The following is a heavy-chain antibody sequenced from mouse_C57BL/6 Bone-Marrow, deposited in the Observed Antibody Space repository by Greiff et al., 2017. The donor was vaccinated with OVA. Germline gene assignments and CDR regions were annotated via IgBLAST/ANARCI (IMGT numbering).Heavy chain of an antibody. Sequence: EVQLQQSGPVLVKPGASVKMSCKASGYTFTDYYMNWVKQSHGKSLEWIGVINPYNGGTSYNQKFKGKATLTVDKSSSTAYMELNSLTSEDSAVYYCARELNWDERDYWGKGTTLTVSS. D-gene: IGHD4-1*01. CDR2: INPYNGGT. CDR1: GYTFTDYY. J-gene: IGHJ2*01. V-gene: IGHV1-19*01. CDR3: ARELNWDERDY.